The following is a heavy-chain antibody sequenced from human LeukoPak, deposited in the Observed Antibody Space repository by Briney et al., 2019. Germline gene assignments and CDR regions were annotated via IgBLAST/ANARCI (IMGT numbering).Heavy chain of an antibody. V-gene: IGHV4-59*01. CDR2: IYYRVTS. J-gene: IGHJ4*02. CDR1: GDSISTYY. CDR3: ARRPVAGSHVDY. Sequence: PSETLSLTCTVSGDSISTYYWSWIRQPPGKGLEWIGYIYYRVTSDYNPSLKSRVTMSVDMSTRQISLKLSSVTAADTAVYYCARRPVAGSHVDYWGQGTLVTVSS. D-gene: IGHD6-19*01.